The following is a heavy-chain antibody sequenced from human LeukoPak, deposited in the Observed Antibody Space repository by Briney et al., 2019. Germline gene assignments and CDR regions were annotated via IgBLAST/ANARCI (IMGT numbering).Heavy chain of an antibody. Sequence: GGSLRLSCAASGFTFDDYAMHWVRQAPGKGLEWVSGISWNSGTIGYADSVKGRFTVSRDNAKNSLYLQMNSLRAEDTALYYCAKDPFGKLFINSPRFGPWGLGTLVTVSS. CDR1: GFTFDDYA. J-gene: IGHJ5*02. CDR2: ISWNSGTI. CDR3: AKDPFGKLFINSPRFGP. D-gene: IGHD3-10*01. V-gene: IGHV3-9*01.